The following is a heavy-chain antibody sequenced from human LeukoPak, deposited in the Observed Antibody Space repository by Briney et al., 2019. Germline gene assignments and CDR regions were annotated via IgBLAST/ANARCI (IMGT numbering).Heavy chain of an antibody. J-gene: IGHJ4*02. CDR1: GFTFSSYW. CDR3: AKRLLGYADSSPIDY. V-gene: IGHV3-23*01. CDR2: ISGIGANT. Sequence: PGGSLRLSCAASGFTFSSYWMHWVRQAPGKGLEWVSGISGIGANTYYADSVRGRFTISRDNSKNTLYLQMNSLRAEDTAVYYCAKRLLGYADSSPIDYWGQGTLVTVSS. D-gene: IGHD4-17*01.